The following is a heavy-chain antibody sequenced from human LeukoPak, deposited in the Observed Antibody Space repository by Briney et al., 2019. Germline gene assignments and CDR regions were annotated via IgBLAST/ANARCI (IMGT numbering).Heavy chain of an antibody. Sequence: PSETLSLTCTVSGGSISSGDYYWSWIRQPPGKGLEWIGYIYYSGSTYYNPSLKSRVTISVDTSKNQFSLKLSSVTAADTAVYYCARASPNYYDSSGYGMDVWGKGTTVTVSS. CDR3: ARASPNYYDSSGYGMDV. D-gene: IGHD3-22*01. V-gene: IGHV4-30-4*08. CDR1: GGSISSGDYY. J-gene: IGHJ6*03. CDR2: IYYSGST.